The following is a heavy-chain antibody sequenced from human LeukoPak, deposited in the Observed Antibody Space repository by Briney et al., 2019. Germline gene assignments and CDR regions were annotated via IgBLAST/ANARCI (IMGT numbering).Heavy chain of an antibody. D-gene: IGHD1-26*01. CDR1: GFTFTSYA. CDR2: IGGSGDST. J-gene: IGHJ4*02. CDR3: AKDDGRTYYLDY. V-gene: IGHV3-23*01. Sequence: SGGSLRLSCAASGFTFTSYATTWVRQAPGKGLEWVSAIGGSGDSTSYADSVKGRFTISRDNSKNTLYLQMNSLRAEDTAVYYCAKDDGRTYYLDYWGQGTLVTVSS.